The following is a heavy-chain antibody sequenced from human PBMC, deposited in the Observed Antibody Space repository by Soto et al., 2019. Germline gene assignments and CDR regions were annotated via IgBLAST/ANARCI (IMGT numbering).Heavy chain of an antibody. D-gene: IGHD3-9*01. V-gene: IGHV3-30*18. J-gene: IGHJ4*02. CDR2: ISYDGSNK. CDR3: AKDGGLRYFVPDHY. CDR1: GFTFSSYG. Sequence: QVQLVESGGGVVQPGRSLRLSCAASGFTFSSYGMHWVRQAPGKGLEWVAVISYDGSNKYYADSVKGRFTISRDNSKNTLYLKMNSLRAEDTAVYYWAKDGGLRYFVPDHYWGQGTLGTVSS.